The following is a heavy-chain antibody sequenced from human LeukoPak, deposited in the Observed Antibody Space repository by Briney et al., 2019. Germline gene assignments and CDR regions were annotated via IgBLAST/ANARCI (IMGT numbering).Heavy chain of an antibody. CDR2: INPNSGGT. D-gene: IGHD4-23*01. V-gene: IGHV1-2*02. J-gene: IGHJ6*03. CDR1: GYTFTGYY. Sequence: ASVKVSCKASGYTFTGYYMHWVRQAPGQGLEWMGWINPNSGGTNYAQKFQGRVTMTRDTSISTAYMELSRLRSDDTAVYYCARDMTTVVYYYYMDVWGNGTTVTVSS. CDR3: ARDMTTVVYYYYMDV.